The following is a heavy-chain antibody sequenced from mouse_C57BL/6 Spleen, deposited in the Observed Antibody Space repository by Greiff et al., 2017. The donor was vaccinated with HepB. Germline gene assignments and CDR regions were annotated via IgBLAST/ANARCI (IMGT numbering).Heavy chain of an antibody. V-gene: IGHV2-3*01. CDR2: IWGDGST. Sequence: QVQLKESGPGLVAPSQSLSITCTVSGISLTSYGVSWVRQPPGKGLEWLGVIWGDGSTNYHSALISRLSISKDNSKSQVFLKLNSLQTDDTATYYCAKPVGLHYYGSSYHAMDYWGQGTSVTVSS. CDR3: AKPVGLHYYGSSYHAMDY. D-gene: IGHD1-1*01. J-gene: IGHJ4*01. CDR1: GISLTSYG.